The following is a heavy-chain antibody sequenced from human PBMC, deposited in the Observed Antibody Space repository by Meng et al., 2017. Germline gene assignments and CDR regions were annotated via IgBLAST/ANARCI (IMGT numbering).Heavy chain of an antibody. CDR3: ARDSVIFRPRHYDSSGYDVITIDY. CDR2: ISAYNGNT. D-gene: IGHD3-22*01. CDR1: GYTFTSYG. V-gene: IGHV1-18*01. J-gene: IGHJ4*02. Sequence: ASVKVSCKASGYTFTSYGISWVRQAPGQGLEWMGWISAYNGNTNYAQKLQGRVTMTTDTSTSTAYMELRSLRSGDTAVYYCARDSVIFRPRHYDSSGYDVITIDYWGQGTLVTVSS.